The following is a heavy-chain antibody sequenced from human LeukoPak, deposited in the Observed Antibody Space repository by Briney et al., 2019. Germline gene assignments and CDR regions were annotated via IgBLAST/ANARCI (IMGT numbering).Heavy chain of an antibody. J-gene: IGHJ4*02. CDR3: AKRNWNDDTGC. D-gene: IGHD1-1*01. Sequence: GGSLRLSCAPSGFTISICAMSWVRQAPGKGLEWVSGISGGGGSTYYTDSVKGRFTISTDNSKNTLYLQMNSLRAEDTAVYYCAKRNWNDDTGCWGQGTLVTVSS. CDR1: GFTISICA. CDR2: ISGGGGST. V-gene: IGHV3-23*01.